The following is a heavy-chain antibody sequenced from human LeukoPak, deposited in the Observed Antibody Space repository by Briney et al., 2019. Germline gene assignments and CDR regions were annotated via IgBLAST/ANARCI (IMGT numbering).Heavy chain of an antibody. CDR3: AREQARFGANDY. CDR1: GLTFSNYA. V-gene: IGHV3-64*02. J-gene: IGHJ4*02. CDR2: ISSDGGST. Sequence: GGSLRLSCTASGLTFSNYAMHWVRQAPGKGLEYVSAISSDGGSTHYADSVKGRFTTSRDNSKNTLYLQMGSLRADDMAVYYCAREQARFGANDYWGQGTLVTVSS. D-gene: IGHD3-3*01.